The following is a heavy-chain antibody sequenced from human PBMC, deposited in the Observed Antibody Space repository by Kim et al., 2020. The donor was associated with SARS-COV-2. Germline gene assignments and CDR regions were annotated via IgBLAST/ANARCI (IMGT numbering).Heavy chain of an antibody. CDR2: ISSSSSYI. V-gene: IGHV3-21*01. CDR3: ARDRRVVVTPSCFDY. J-gene: IGHJ4*02. CDR1: GFTFSSYS. D-gene: IGHD2-21*02. Sequence: GGSLRLSCAASGFTFSSYSMNWVRQAPGKGLEWVSSISSSSSYIYYADSVKGRFTISRDNAKNSLYLQMNSLRAEDTAVYYCARDRRVVVTPSCFDYWGQGTLVTVSS.